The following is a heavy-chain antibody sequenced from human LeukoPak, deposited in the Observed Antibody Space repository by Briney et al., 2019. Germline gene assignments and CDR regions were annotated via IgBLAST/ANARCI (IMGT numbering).Heavy chain of an antibody. V-gene: IGHV4-59*08. CDR1: GGSINNYY. Sequence: SETLSLTCTVSGGSINNYYWTWIRQPPGKGLEWIASIYYTGKTDYNPSLKSRVTISVDTSKNQFSLKLSSVTAADTAVYYCARTYYDFWSPPNYYMDVWGKGTTVTVSS. CDR3: ARTYYDFWSPPNYYMDV. D-gene: IGHD3-3*01. J-gene: IGHJ6*03. CDR2: IYYTGKT.